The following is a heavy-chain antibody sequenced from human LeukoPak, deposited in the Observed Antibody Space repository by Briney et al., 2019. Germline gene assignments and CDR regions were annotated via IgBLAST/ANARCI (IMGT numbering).Heavy chain of an antibody. Sequence: SETLSLTCTVSGGSISSYYWSWIRHPPGKGLEWIGYIYTSGSTNYNPSLKSRVTISVDTSQNQFSLKLSSVTAADTAVYYCARRRMAVAGNWFDPWGQGTLVTVSS. CDR3: ARRRMAVAGNWFDP. V-gene: IGHV4-4*09. D-gene: IGHD6-19*01. CDR2: IYTSGST. J-gene: IGHJ5*02. CDR1: GGSISSYY.